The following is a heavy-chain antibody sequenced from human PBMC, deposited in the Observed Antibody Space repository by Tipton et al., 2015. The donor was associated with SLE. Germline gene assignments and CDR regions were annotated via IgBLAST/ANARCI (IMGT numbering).Heavy chain of an antibody. Sequence: TLSLTCTVSGGSISKYYWSWIRQPPGKGLEWIGYVYNSGSTNYNPSLKSRVTISVDTSKNQFSLKLSSVTAADTAVYYCARGYSGSYYYSYYMDVWGKGTTVTVSS. V-gene: IGHV4-59*01. J-gene: IGHJ6*03. CDR3: ARGYSGSYYYSYYMDV. D-gene: IGHD1-26*01. CDR2: VYNSGST. CDR1: GGSISKYY.